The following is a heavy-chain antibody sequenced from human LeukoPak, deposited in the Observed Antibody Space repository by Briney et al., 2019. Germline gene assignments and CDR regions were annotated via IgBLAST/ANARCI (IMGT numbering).Heavy chain of an antibody. J-gene: IGHJ4*02. D-gene: IGHD6-25*01. CDR2: ISYDGNDK. Sequence: GGSLRLSCSVSGFIFSRYAMHWVRQAPGKGLEWVAVISYDGNDKYYADSVKGRFTISRDSSENTLFLQMSSLRIEDTAVYYCAREWGNSGFDYWGQGTLVTVSS. CDR1: GFIFSRYA. V-gene: IGHV3-30-3*01. CDR3: AREWGNSGFDY.